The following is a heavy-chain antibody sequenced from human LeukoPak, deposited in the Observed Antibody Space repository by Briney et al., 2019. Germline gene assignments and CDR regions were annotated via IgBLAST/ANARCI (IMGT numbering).Heavy chain of an antibody. Sequence: ASVKVSCKASGYTFTSYDINWVRQATGQGLEWMGWMNPNSGNTGYAQKFQGRVTMTRDMSTSTVYMELSSLRSEDTAVYYCARESYADDGETYYYYYMDVWGKGTTVTVSS. CDR2: MNPNSGNT. V-gene: IGHV1-8*02. CDR1: GYTFTSYD. CDR3: ARESYADDGETYYYYYMDV. J-gene: IGHJ6*03. D-gene: IGHD3-16*01.